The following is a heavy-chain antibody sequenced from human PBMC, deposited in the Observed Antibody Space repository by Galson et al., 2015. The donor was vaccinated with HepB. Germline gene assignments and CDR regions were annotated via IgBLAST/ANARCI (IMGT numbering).Heavy chain of an antibody. CDR2: VSYDGTNK. D-gene: IGHD5-18*01. Sequence: SLRLSCAASGFIFSSYAMHWVRHAPGKGLEWVAVVSYDGTNKYYADSAKGRFTISRDNSKSTLYLQMNSLRAEDTAVYYCARDPRRGFSYGWGAFDIWGHGTMVTVSS. V-gene: IGHV3-30*04. CDR3: ARDPRRGFSYGWGAFDI. CDR1: GFIFSSYA. J-gene: IGHJ3*02.